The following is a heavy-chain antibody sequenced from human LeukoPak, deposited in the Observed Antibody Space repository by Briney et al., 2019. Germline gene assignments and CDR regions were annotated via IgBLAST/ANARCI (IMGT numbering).Heavy chain of an antibody. CDR3: AKDGSSGWYNWPRHSYYFDY. V-gene: IGHV3-23*01. CDR1: GFTFSSYG. CDR2: ISGSGGST. D-gene: IGHD6-19*01. J-gene: IGHJ4*02. Sequence: HAGGSLRLSCAASGFTFSSYGMSWVRQAPGKGLEWVSVISGSGGSTYYADSVKGRITISRDNSKNTVHLQMNSLRAEDTAVYYCAKDGSSGWYNWPRHSYYFDYWGQGTLVTVSS.